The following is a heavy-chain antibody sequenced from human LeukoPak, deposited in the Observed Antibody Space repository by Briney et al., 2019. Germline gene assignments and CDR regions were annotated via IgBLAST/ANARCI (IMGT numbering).Heavy chain of an antibody. Sequence: PGGSLRLSCAASGFTFDDYAMHWVRQAPGKGLEWVSLISWDGGSTYYADSVKGRFTISRDDSKNSLYLQMNSLRAEDTALYYCARGQLLFAYMNVWGKGTTVTVSS. CDR3: ARGQLLFAYMNV. D-gene: IGHD2-2*01. CDR1: GFTFDDYA. V-gene: IGHV3-43D*03. CDR2: ISWDGGST. J-gene: IGHJ6*03.